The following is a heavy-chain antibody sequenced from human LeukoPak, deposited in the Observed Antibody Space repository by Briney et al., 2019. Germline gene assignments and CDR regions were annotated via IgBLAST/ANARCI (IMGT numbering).Heavy chain of an antibody. J-gene: IGHJ4*02. CDR1: GFTFSSYS. CDR3: AKDPYSSGLAFDY. CDR2: ISSDNAYI. D-gene: IGHD6-19*01. V-gene: IGHV3-21*04. Sequence: GGSLRLSCAASGFTFSSYSMNWVRQAPGKGLEWVSFISSDNAYIYYADSVKGRFTISRDNAKNSLYLQMNSLRAEDTALYYCAKDPYSSGLAFDYWGQGTLVTVSS.